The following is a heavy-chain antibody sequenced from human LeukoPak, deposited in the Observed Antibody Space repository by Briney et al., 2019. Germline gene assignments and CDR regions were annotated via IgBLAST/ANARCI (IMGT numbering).Heavy chain of an antibody. J-gene: IGHJ4*02. Sequence: PGGSLRLSCAASGFTFSNYWMSWVRQAPGKGLEWVANIKQDGNDKDYVDSVKGRFTISRGNSKNTLYLQMNSLRAEDTAVYYCAKDLKGVGSSWYRGNLDYWGQGTLVTVSS. CDR2: IKQDGNDK. CDR3: AKDLKGVGSSWYRGNLDY. D-gene: IGHD6-13*01. CDR1: GFTFSNYW. V-gene: IGHV3-7*01.